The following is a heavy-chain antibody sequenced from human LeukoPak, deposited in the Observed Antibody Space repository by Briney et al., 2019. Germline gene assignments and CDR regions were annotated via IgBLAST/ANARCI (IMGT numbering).Heavy chain of an antibody. J-gene: IGHJ4*02. D-gene: IGHD6-19*01. V-gene: IGHV3-9*01. CDR3: AKDIGVGSGWYEFDY. CDR1: GFTFDDYA. Sequence: PGGSLRLSCAASGFTFDDYAMHWVRQAPGKGLEWVSGISWNSGSIGYADSVKGRFTISRDNAKNSLYLQMNSLRAEDTALYYCAKDIGVGSGWYEFDYWGQGTLVTVSS. CDR2: ISWNSGSI.